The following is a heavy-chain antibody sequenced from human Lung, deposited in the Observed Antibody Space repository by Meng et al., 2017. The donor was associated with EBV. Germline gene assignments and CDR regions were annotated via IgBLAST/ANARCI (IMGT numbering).Heavy chain of an antibody. CDR3: AATVNDGYFDY. Sequence: QGPLQESGPGLVRASQTLSFTCTGSGCSISSGGYYWRCIRQHPGKGVECGGYIYYSRSTYYNPSLKSRVTISVDTSKNQFSLKLSSVTAADTAVYCGAATVNDGYFDYWGQGTLVTVSS. D-gene: IGHD4-11*01. CDR2: IYYSRST. J-gene: IGHJ4*02. V-gene: IGHV4-31*03. CDR1: GCSISSGGYY.